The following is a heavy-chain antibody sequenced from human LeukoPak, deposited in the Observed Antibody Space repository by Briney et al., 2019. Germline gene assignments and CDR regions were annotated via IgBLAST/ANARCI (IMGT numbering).Heavy chain of an antibody. CDR1: GFTFSTYN. V-gene: IGHV3-21*06. D-gene: IGHD6-19*01. Sequence: GGSLRLSCAASGFTFSTYNMIWVRQAPGKGLEWVSSINRNGVFMFYADSVKGRFTISRDNAKNSLYVQMNSLRVEDTAVYYCARPLTSAVAGSFDYWGQGTLVTVSS. CDR3: ARPLTSAVAGSFDY. J-gene: IGHJ4*02. CDR2: INRNGVFM.